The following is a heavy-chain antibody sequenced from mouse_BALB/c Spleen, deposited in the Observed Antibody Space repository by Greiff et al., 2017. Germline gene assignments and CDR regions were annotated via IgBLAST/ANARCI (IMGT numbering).Heavy chain of an antibody. CDR1: GYTFTSYW. V-gene: IGHV1-5*01. J-gene: IGHJ3*01. D-gene: IGHD3-1*01. CDR3: TRQLGPSWFAY. Sequence: EVQLQQSGTVLARPGASVKMSCKASGYTFTSYWMHWVKQRPGQGLEWIGAIYPGNSDTSYNQKFKGKAKLTAVTSTSTAYMELISLTNEDSAFYYCTRQLGPSWFAYWGQGTLVTVSA. CDR2: IYPGNSDT.